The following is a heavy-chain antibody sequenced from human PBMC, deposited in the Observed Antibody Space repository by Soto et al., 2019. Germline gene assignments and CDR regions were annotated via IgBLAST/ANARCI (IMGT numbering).Heavy chain of an antibody. D-gene: IGHD5-12*01. V-gene: IGHV3-30*03. CDR1: GFTFSSYG. J-gene: IGHJ3*02. Sequence: QVQLVESGGGVVQPGRSLRLSCAASGFTFSSYGMHWVRQAPGKGLEWVAVISYDGSNKYYADSVKGRFTISRDNSKNTLYLQMNSLRAEDTAVYYCAILPDIVATIGALDIWGQVTMVTVSS. CDR2: ISYDGSNK. CDR3: AILPDIVATIGALDI.